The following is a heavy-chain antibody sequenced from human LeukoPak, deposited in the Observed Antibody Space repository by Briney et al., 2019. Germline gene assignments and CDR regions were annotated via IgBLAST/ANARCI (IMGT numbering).Heavy chain of an antibody. CDR1: GFTFDDYG. D-gene: IGHD3-22*01. CDR3: ARAYYYDSSGYYSY. V-gene: IGHV3-20*04. J-gene: IGHJ4*02. CDR2: INGNGGST. Sequence: GGSLRLSCAASGFTFDDYGMSWVRQAPGKGLEWVSGINGNGGSTGYDASVEGRFTISRDHAKNSLYLQMNSLRAEDTALYYCARAYYYDSSGYYSYWGQGTLVTVSS.